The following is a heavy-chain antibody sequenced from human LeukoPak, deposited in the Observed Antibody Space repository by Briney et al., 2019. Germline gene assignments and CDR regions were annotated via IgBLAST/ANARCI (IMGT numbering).Heavy chain of an antibody. D-gene: IGHD3-9*01. V-gene: IGHV4-4*07. CDR3: AREHEGVLRYFDWSNWFDP. CDR2: IYTSGST. CDR1: GGSISSYY. J-gene: IGHJ5*02. Sequence: PSETLSLTCTVSGGSISSYYWSWIRQPAGKGLEWIGRIYTSGSTNYNPSLKSRVTMSVDTSKNQFSLKLSSVTAADTAVYYCAREHEGVLRYFDWSNWFDPWGQGTLVTVSS.